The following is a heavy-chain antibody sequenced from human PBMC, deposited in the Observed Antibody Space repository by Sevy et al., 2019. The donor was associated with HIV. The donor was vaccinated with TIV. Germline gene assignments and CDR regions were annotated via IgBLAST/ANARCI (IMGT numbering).Heavy chain of an antibody. CDR1: GGSFSGYY. CDR2: INHSGST. V-gene: IGHV4-34*01. D-gene: IGHD6-13*01. J-gene: IGHJ5*02. CDR3: VRVGLRHIAAAVPPRGWFDP. Sequence: SETLSLTCAVYGGSFSGYYWSWIRQPPGKGLEWIGEINHSGSTNYNPSLKSRFTISVDTSKNQFSLKLSSVTAADTAVYYCVRVGLRHIAAAVPPRGWFDPWGQGTLVTVSS.